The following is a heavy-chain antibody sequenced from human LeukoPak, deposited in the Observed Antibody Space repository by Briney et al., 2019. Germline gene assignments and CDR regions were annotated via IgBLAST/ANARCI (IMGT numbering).Heavy chain of an antibody. CDR3: ARDATRGGDFDS. CDR1: GFTFRSYW. V-gene: IGHV3-7*01. J-gene: IGHJ4*02. CDR2: INEDGSTT. Sequence: GGSLGLSCAASGFTFRSYWMGWVRHTPGRGLEWLANINEDGSTTYYVDSVRGRFTISRNNADNSLYLQMNSLRAEDTAVYYCARDATRGGDFDSWGQGTLVTVSS. D-gene: IGHD2-15*01.